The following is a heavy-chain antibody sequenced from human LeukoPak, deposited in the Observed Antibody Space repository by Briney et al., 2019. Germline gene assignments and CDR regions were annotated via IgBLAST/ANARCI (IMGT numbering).Heavy chain of an antibody. CDR1: AFTFSSYA. D-gene: IGHD6-13*01. V-gene: IGHV3-23*01. Sequence: GGSLRLSCAASAFTFSSYAMSWVRQAPGKGLVWVSVISGSGGGTDYADSVKGRFTISRDNSKNTLYLQMNGLSAEDTAVYYCAKEKRSSSWYRNCFDPWGQGTLVTVSS. CDR3: AKEKRSSSWYRNCFDP. CDR2: ISGSGGGT. J-gene: IGHJ5*02.